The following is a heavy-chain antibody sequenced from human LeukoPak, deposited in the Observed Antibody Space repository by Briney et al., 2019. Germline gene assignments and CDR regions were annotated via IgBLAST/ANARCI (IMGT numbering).Heavy chain of an antibody. CDR2: MNPNSGNT. CDR1: GYTFTSYD. CDR3: ARERRVTSRLHDAFDI. D-gene: IGHD4-23*01. V-gene: IGHV1-8*01. J-gene: IGHJ3*02. Sequence: ASVKVSCKASGYTFTSYDINWVRQATGQGLEWMGWMNPNSGNTGYAQKFQGRVTMTRNTSISTAYMELSSLRSEDTAVYYCARERRVTSRLHDAFDIWGQGTMVTVSS.